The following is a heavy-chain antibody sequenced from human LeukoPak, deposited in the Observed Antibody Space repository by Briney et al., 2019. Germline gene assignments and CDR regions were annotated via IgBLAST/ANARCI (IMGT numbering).Heavy chain of an antibody. CDR3: ASSQLLWFAQGWFDP. J-gene: IGHJ5*02. CDR2: MNPHSGKT. CDR1: GYPFNNYD. D-gene: IGHD3-10*01. Sequence: ASVKVSCKASGYPFNNYDINWVRQATGQGLEWMGWMNPHSGKTGYAQNFQGRVTMTRDTSISTAYMELSSVTAADTAVYYCASSQLLWFAQGWFDPWGQGTLVTVSS. V-gene: IGHV1-8*01.